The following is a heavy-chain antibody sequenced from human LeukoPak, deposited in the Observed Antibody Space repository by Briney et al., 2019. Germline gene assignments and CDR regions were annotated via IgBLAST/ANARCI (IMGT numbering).Heavy chain of an antibody. CDR2: INAGNGNT. CDR1: GYTFTGYA. D-gene: IGHD3-10*01. V-gene: IGHV1-3*01. Sequence: ASVKVSCKASGYTFTGYAMHWVRQAPGQRLEWMGWINAGNGNTKYSQKFQGRVTITRDTSASTAYMELSSLRSEDTAVYYCAREGREGNFDYWGQGTLVTVSS. J-gene: IGHJ4*02. CDR3: AREGREGNFDY.